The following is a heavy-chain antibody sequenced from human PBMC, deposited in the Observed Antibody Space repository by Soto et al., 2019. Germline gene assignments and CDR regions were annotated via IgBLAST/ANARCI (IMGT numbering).Heavy chain of an antibody. V-gene: IGHV1-18*04. CDR2: ISAYNGNT. D-gene: IGHD2-15*01. J-gene: IGHJ4*02. Sequence: ASVKVSCKASGYTFTSYGISWVRQAPGQGLEGMGWISAYNGNTNYAQKLQGRVTMTTDTSTSTAYMVLRRLRSHVKAGYYCGRVVTRRIADYWRQGTLGTIAS. CDR1: GYTFTSYG. CDR3: GRVVTRRIADY.